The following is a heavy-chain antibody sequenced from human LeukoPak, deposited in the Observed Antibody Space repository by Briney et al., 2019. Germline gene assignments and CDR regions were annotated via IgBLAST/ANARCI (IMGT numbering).Heavy chain of an antibody. J-gene: IGHJ6*03. CDR1: GGSFSGYY. D-gene: IGHD2-15*01. CDR2: INHSGST. CDR3: ARDFRGGGGHSSHYYYMDV. Sequence: SETLSLTCAVYGGSFSGYYWSWIRQPPGKGLEWIGEINHSGSTNYNPSLKSRVTISVDTSKNQFSLKLSSVTAADTAVYYCARDFRGGGGHSSHYYYMDVWGKGTKVTVSS. V-gene: IGHV4-34*01.